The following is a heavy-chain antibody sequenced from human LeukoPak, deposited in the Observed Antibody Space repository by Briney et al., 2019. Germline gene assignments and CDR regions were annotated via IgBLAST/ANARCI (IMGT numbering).Heavy chain of an antibody. CDR3: ARTPMVSPNRRGAFDI. J-gene: IGHJ3*02. Sequence: ASVKVSCKASGGTFSSYTISWVRQAPGQGLEWMGRIIPILGIANYAQKFQGRVTITADKSTSTAYMELSSLRSEDTAVYYCARTPMVSPNRRGAFDIWGQGTMATVSS. V-gene: IGHV1-69*02. CDR2: IIPILGIA. CDR1: GGTFSSYT. D-gene: IGHD5-18*01.